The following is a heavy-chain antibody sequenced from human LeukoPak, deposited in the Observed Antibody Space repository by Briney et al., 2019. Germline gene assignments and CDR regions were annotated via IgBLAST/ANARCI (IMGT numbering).Heavy chain of an antibody. CDR2: ISAYNGNT. Sequence: ASVKVSCKASGYTFTSYGISWVRPAPGQGLAWMGWISAYNGNTNYAQKLQGRVTMTTDTSTSTAYMELRSLRSDDTAVYYCARERTTGILNYYYYGMDVWGQGTTVTVSS. CDR3: ARERTTGILNYYYYGMDV. CDR1: GYTFTSYG. J-gene: IGHJ6*02. D-gene: IGHD1-14*01. V-gene: IGHV1-18*01.